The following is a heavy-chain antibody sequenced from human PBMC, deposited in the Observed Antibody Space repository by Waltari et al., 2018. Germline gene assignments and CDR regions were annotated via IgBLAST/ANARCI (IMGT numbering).Heavy chain of an antibody. V-gene: IGHV3-21*01. CDR3: ARDDLIVPAALGY. Sequence: EVQLVESGGGLVKPGGSLRLSCAASGFTFSSYSMNWLSQAPGKGLEWVSSISSSSSYIYYADSVKGRFTISRDNAKNSLYLQMNSLRAEDTAVYYCARDDLIVPAALGYWGQGTLVTVSS. CDR2: ISSSSSYI. D-gene: IGHD2-2*01. J-gene: IGHJ4*02. CDR1: GFTFSSYS.